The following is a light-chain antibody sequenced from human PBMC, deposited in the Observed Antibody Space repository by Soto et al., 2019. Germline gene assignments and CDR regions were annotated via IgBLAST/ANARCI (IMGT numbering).Light chain of an antibody. J-gene: IGLJ2*01. CDR1: TIGSKL. Sequence: SYVLTQPPSVSVAPGQTATITCGGNTIGSKLVHWYQQRPGQAPVLVVFEDTHRPSGIPERFSGSNSGNTATLTITRVEAGDEADYYFQVWDASRDHLLFGGGTKLTVL. CDR3: QVWDASRDHLL. CDR2: EDT. V-gene: IGLV3-21*02.